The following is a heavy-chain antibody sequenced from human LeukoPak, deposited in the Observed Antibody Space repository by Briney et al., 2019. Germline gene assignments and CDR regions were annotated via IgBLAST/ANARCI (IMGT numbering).Heavy chain of an antibody. CDR1: GFTFSNYW. CDR3: VRDGGVSGYDLLDY. V-gene: IGHV3-7*01. CDR2: INQDGSKE. Sequence: GGSLRLSCAASGFTFSNYWMSWVRQAPGKGLEWVAHINQDGSKEYYMDSVKARFTISRDNAKNSLSLQMNSLRAEDTAVYYCVRDGGVSGYDLLDYWGQGTLVTVSS. D-gene: IGHD5-12*01. J-gene: IGHJ4*02.